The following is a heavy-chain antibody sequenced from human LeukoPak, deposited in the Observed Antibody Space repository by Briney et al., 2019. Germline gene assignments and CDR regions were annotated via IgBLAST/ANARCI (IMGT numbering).Heavy chain of an antibody. CDR3: AKDITDGVLIAAVSN. V-gene: IGHV3-23*01. CDR1: GFTFSSYA. D-gene: IGHD6-6*01. J-gene: IGHJ4*02. Sequence: PGGSLRLSCAASGFTFSSYAMSWVRQAPGKGLEWVSAISGSGGSTYYADSVKGRFTISRDNSKNSLYLQMNSLRTEDTALYYCAKDITDGVLIAAVSNWGQGTLVTVSS. CDR2: ISGSGGST.